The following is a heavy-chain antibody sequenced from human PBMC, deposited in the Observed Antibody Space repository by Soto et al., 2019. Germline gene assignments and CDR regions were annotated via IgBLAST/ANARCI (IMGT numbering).Heavy chain of an antibody. CDR1: GYTLTELS. V-gene: IGHV1-24*01. Sequence: ASVKVSCKVSGYTLTELSMHWVRQAPGKGLEWMGGFDPEDGETIYAQKFQGRVTMTEDTSTDTAYMELSSLRSEDTAVYYCATSITVVVPVPYFDIWGQGTMVTVSS. CDR2: FDPEDGET. D-gene: IGHD2-15*01. J-gene: IGHJ3*02. CDR3: ATSITVVVPVPYFDI.